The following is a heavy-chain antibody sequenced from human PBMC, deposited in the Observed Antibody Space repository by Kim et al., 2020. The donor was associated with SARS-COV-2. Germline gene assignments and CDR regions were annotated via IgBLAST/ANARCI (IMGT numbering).Heavy chain of an antibody. CDR3: ATASSSWSFDY. Sequence: TIYARKCPGGVTMTEDTSTDTASMELSSLRSEDTAVYYCATASSSWSFDYWGQGTLVTVSS. D-gene: IGHD6-13*01. CDR2: T. V-gene: IGHV1-24*01. J-gene: IGHJ4*02.